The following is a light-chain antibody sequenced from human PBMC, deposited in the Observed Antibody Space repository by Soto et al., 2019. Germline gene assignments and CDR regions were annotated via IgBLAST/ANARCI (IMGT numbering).Light chain of an antibody. J-gene: IGLJ3*02. CDR3: SSFGSSTTWL. V-gene: IGLV2-14*01. CDR2: EVI. CDR1: SSDVGGYDY. Sequence: QSALTQPASVSGCSEQSITISCTGTSSDVGGYDYVSWYQQHPGKAPKVIIFEVINRPSGVSNRFSGSKSGNMASLTISGLQAEDEADYYCSSFGSSTTWLFGGGTKVTVL.